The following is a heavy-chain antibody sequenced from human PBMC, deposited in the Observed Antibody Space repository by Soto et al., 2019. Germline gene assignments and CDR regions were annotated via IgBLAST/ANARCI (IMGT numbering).Heavy chain of an antibody. Sequence: QLQLQESGPGLVKPSETLSLTCTVSGGSISSSSYYWGWIRQPPGKGLEWIGSIYYSGSTYYNPSLKSRVTICVDTSKNQFSLKLSSVTAADTAVYYCARRVVITGTTFYYYGMDVWGQGTTVTVSS. CDR2: IYYSGST. D-gene: IGHD1-7*01. V-gene: IGHV4-39*01. J-gene: IGHJ6*02. CDR3: ARRVVITGTTFYYYGMDV. CDR1: GGSISSSSYY.